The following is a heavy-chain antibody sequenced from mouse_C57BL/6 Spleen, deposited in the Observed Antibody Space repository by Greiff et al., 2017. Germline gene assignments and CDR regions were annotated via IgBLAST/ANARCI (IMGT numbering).Heavy chain of an antibody. D-gene: IGHD1-1*01. J-gene: IGHJ1*03. CDR2: ISYDGSN. V-gene: IGHV3-6*01. CDR3: ARESTDWYFDV. CDR1: GYSITSGYY. Sequence: DVKLQESGPGLVKPSQSLSLTCSVTGYSITSGYYWNWIRQFPGNKLEWMGYISYDGSNNYNPSLKNRISITRDTSKNQFFLKLNSVTTEDTATYYCARESTDWYFDVWGTGTTVTVSS.